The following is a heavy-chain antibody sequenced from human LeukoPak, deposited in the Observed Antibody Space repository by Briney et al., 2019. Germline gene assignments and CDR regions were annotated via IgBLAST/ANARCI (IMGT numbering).Heavy chain of an antibody. Sequence: GGSLRLSCATSGFNFDDYAMHWVRQAPGKGLEWVSGISWNSGGIGYADSVKGRFTIPRDNAKKSLYLQMNSLRPEDTAFYYCAKATGYSSTWPFDYWGQGTLVTVSS. J-gene: IGHJ4*02. CDR3: AKATGYSSTWPFDY. CDR2: ISWNSGGI. D-gene: IGHD6-13*01. V-gene: IGHV3-9*01. CDR1: GFNFDDYA.